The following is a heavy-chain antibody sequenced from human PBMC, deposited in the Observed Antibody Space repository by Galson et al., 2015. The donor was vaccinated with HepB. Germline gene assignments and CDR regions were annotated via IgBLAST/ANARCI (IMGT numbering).Heavy chain of an antibody. V-gene: IGHV3-23*01. CDR1: GVIFSTYG. CDR3: AKDHAGDIGAGFKFYMDV. D-gene: IGHD3-10*01. J-gene: IGHJ6*03. CDR2: INGRGVNP. Sequence: SLRLSCAASGVIFSTYGMNWVRQVPGKGLEWVASINGRGVNPNYAESVTGRFTISRDNSKNTLYLQMTSLRADDTAVYFCAKDHAGDIGAGFKFYMDVWGKGTTVTVSS.